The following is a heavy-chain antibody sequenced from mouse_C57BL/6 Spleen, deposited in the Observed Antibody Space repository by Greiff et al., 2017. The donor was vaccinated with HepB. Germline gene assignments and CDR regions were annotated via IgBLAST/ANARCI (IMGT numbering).Heavy chain of an antibody. J-gene: IGHJ3*01. V-gene: IGHV3-6*01. D-gene: IGHD5-5*01. CDR1: GYSITSGYY. CDR2: ISYDGSN. Sequence: EVHLVESGPGLVKPSQSLSLTCSVTGYSITSGYYWNWIRQFPGNKLEWMGYISYDGSNNYNPSLKNRISITRDTSKNQFFLKLNSVTTEDTATYYCAREGLPPWFAYWGQGTLVTVSA. CDR3: AREGLPPWFAY.